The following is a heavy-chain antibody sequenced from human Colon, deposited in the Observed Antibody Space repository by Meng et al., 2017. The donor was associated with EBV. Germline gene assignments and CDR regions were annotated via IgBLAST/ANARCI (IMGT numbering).Heavy chain of an antibody. V-gene: IGHV3-23*04. J-gene: IGHJ4*02. Sequence: VTGVESGGGLVQPGGSLRLSCAASGFTFSSSALSWVRQAPGRGLEWVSTISGSGLSTYYADSVKGRFTISRDNSKNTLYLQMNSLRAEDTALYYCATALYWGQGTLVTVSS. CDR3: ATALY. D-gene: IGHD2-15*01. CDR1: GFTFSSSA. CDR2: ISGSGLST.